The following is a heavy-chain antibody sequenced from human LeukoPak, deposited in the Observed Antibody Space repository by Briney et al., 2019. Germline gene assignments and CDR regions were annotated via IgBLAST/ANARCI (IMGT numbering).Heavy chain of an antibody. CDR1: GFTFSSYI. V-gene: IGHV3-30-3*01. CDR3: AREFDIAVAGSPHYYGMDV. CDR2: ISYDGSNK. Sequence: GGSLSLSCAASGFTFSSYIMHWVRQAPGKGLEWVAVISYDGSNKYYADSVKGRFTISRDNSKNTLYLQMNSLRAEDTAVYYCAREFDIAVAGSPHYYGMDVWGQGTTVTVSS. J-gene: IGHJ6*02. D-gene: IGHD6-19*01.